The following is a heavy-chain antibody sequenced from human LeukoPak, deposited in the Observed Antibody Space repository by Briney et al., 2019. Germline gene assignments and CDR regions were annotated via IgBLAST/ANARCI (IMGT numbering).Heavy chain of an antibody. CDR1: GGTFTSYA. J-gene: IGHJ4*02. D-gene: IGHD2-2*01. CDR3: ARGKDIVVVPATTPFDY. CDR2: IIPIFGTA. V-gene: IGHV1-69*05. Sequence: ASVKVSCKASGGTFTSYAISWVRQAPGQGLEWMGGIIPIFGTANYAQKFQGRVTITTDESTSTAYMELSSLRSEDTAVYYCARGKDIVVVPATTPFDYWGQGTLVTVSS.